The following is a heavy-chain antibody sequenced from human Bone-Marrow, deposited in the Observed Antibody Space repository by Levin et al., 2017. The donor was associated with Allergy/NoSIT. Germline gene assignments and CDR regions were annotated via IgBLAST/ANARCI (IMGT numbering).Heavy chain of an antibody. CDR3: ARSESITGTEDLKVMDV. CDR2: ISSASSYI. V-gene: IGHV3-21*01. J-gene: IGHJ6*02. D-gene: IGHD1/OR15-1a*01. CDR1: GFIFSTYS. Sequence: GGSLRLSCAASGFIFSTYSLHWVRQSPGKGLEWVSSISSASSYIHYADSVKGRFTISRDNAKNSLSLQMNSLRAEDTAVYYCARSESITGTEDLKVMDVWGQGTTVTVSS.